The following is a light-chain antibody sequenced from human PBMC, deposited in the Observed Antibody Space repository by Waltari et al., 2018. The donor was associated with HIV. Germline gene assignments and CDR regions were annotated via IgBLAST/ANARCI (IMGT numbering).Light chain of an antibody. Sequence: QSVLTQPPSASGTPGQRVTISCSGSSSNIGSNYVYWYQQPPGTTPKLLIYGNNRRPSGVPDRFSGSKSDTSSSLAISGLRSEDEADYYCAAWDDSLSGWVFGGGTKLTVL. CDR1: SSNIGSNY. CDR2: GNN. V-gene: IGLV1-47*01. CDR3: AAWDDSLSGWV. J-gene: IGLJ3*02.